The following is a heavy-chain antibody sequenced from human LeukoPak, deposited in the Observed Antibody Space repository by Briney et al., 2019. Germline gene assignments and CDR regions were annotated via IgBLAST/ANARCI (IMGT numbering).Heavy chain of an antibody. D-gene: IGHD6-13*01. CDR1: GFTFSDYY. V-gene: IGHV3-11*01. CDR2: ISSSGSTI. CDR3: ARESSPGIAVDY. J-gene: IGHJ4*02. Sequence: GSLRLSCAASGFTFSDYYMGWIRQAPGKGLEWVSYISSSGSTIYYADSVKGRFTISRDNAKNSLYLQMNSLRAEDTAVYYCARESSPGIAVDYWGQGTLVTVSS.